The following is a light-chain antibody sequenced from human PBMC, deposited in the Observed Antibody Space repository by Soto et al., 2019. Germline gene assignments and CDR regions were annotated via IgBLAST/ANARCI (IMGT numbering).Light chain of an antibody. CDR3: SSYASDTTVI. Sequence: QSALTQPASVSGSPGQSITISCTGTSSDVGGYNHVAWYQQYPGKAPKLIIFEVSDRPSGISNRFSGSKSANTASLSISGLQAEDEADYYCSSYASDTTVIFGGGTKLTVL. CDR1: SSDVGGYNH. CDR2: EVS. V-gene: IGLV2-14*01. J-gene: IGLJ2*01.